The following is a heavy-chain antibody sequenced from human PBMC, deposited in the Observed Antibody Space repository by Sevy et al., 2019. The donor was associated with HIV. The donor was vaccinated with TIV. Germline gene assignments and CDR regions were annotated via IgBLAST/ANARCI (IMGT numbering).Heavy chain of an antibody. V-gene: IGHV3-23*01. J-gene: IGHJ4*02. Sequence: GGSLRLSCAASGFTFSSFAMTWVRQPPGKGLEWVSAISGSGGRTYYVDSVKGRFTISRDNSKNTVSLQMNSLRVEDTAVYYCAKERVSTESFFDYCGQGILVTVSS. CDR3: AKERVSTESFFDY. CDR1: GFTFSSFA. CDR2: ISGSGGRT. D-gene: IGHD3-9*01.